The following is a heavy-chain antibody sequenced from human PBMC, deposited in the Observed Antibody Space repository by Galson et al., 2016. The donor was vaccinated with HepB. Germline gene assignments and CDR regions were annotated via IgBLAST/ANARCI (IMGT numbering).Heavy chain of an antibody. Sequence: SVKVSCKASGYTFTSYGISWVRQAPGQGLEWMGWISAYNGNTNYAQKFQDRVTMTTDTSTSTAYMELRSLRSDDTAVYYCARHRLPTPYGMDVWGHGTTVTVSS. CDR2: ISAYNGNT. J-gene: IGHJ6*02. CDR1: GYTFTSYG. D-gene: IGHD2-15*01. CDR3: ARHRLPTPYGMDV. V-gene: IGHV1-18*01.